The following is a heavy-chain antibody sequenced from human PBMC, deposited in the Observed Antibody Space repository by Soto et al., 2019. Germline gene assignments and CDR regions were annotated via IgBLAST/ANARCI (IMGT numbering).Heavy chain of an antibody. Sequence: QVQLVQSGAEVKKPGASVKVSCKASGYTFTSYDINWVRQATGQGLEWMGWMNPNSGNTGYAQKFQGRFHRDWKSSRSTAYMDLSSLRSEDTAVYYCARGRLSSGWHNWCDPWGQGTLVTVSS. J-gene: IGHJ5*02. CDR2: MNPNSGNT. CDR3: ARGRLSSGWHNWCDP. V-gene: IGHV1-8*01. D-gene: IGHD6-19*01. CDR1: GYTFTSYD.